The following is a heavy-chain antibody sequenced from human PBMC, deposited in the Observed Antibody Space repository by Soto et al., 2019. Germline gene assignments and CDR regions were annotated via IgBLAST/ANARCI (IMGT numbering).Heavy chain of an antibody. CDR3: ARDPGPTRGDAFDI. Sequence: QVQLVESGGGVVQPGRSLRLSCAASGFTFSSYGMHWVRQAPGKGLEWVAVIWYDGSNKYYADSVKGRFTISRDNSKNTLYLQMNSLRAVDTAVYYCARDPGPTRGDAFDIWGQGTMVTVSS. J-gene: IGHJ3*02. D-gene: IGHD2-2*01. V-gene: IGHV3-33*01. CDR2: IWYDGSNK. CDR1: GFTFSSYG.